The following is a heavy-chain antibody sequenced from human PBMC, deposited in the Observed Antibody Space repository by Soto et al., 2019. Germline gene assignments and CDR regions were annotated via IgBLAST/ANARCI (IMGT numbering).Heavy chain of an antibody. V-gene: IGHV1-8*01. CDR2: MNAKSGDT. CDR1: GYTFSDFD. D-gene: IGHD2-15*01. CDR3: ARGDSFTCAGFGV. J-gene: IGHJ6*02. Sequence: GASVKVSCKASGYTFSDFDINWLRQAAGQGPEWMGWMNAKSGDTFSAQRLQGKFNMTWDTSLSTAYMEVGSLTSDDAAIYYCARGDSFTCAGFGVWGHGTAVTVSS.